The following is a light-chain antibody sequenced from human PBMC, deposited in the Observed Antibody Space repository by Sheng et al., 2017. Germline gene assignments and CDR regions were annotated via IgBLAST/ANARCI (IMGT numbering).Light chain of an antibody. J-gene: IGLJ2*01. CDR2: DVS. CDR3: SSYTSSSTRVV. V-gene: IGLV2-14*01. CDR1: SSDVGGYNY. Sequence: QSALTQPASVSGSPGQAITISCTGTSSDVGGYNYVSWYQQHPGKAPKLMIYDVSHRPSGASNRFSGTKSGNTASLTIFGLQAEDEADYYCSSYTSSSTRVVFGGGTKLTVL.